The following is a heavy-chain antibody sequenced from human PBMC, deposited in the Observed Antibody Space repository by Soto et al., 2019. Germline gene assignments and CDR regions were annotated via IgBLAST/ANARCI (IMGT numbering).Heavy chain of an antibody. CDR3: ARDQSYGGAFDY. CDR2: ISAYNGNT. D-gene: IGHD2-21*01. V-gene: IGHV1-18*01. J-gene: IGHJ4*02. Sequence: ASVKGYCKASGYTFTSYGISWVRQAPGQGLEWMGWISAYNGNTNYAQKLQGRVTMTTDTSTSTAYMELRSLRSDDTAVYYCARDQSYGGAFDYWGQGTLVTVSS. CDR1: GYTFTSYG.